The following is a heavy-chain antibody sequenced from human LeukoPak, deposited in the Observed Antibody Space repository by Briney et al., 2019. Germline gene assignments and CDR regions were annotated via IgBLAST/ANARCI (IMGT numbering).Heavy chain of an antibody. D-gene: IGHD2-15*01. V-gene: IGHV3-48*04. Sequence: GGSLRLSCAASEFTFSTYSFNWVRQAPGKGLEWISYISGNSGAIYYADSVKGRFTISRDNAKNSLFLQMNGLRVEDTAVYYCATYGVVVGATDYWGQGILVTVSS. CDR2: ISGNSGAI. CDR3: ATYGVVVGATDY. CDR1: EFTFSTYS. J-gene: IGHJ4*02.